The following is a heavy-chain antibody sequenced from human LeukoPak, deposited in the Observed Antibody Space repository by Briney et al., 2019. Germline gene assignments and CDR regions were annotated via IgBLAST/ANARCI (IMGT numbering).Heavy chain of an antibody. CDR3: ARGGNFNWFDP. CDR2: IIPILGIA. V-gene: IGHV1-69*04. Sequence: GASVKVSCKASGYTFTSYGISWVRQAPGQGLEWMGRIIPILGIANYAQKFQGRVTITADKSTSTAYMELSSLRSEDTAVYYCARGGNFNWFDPWGQGTLVTVSS. J-gene: IGHJ5*02. D-gene: IGHD1-7*01. CDR1: GYTFTSYG.